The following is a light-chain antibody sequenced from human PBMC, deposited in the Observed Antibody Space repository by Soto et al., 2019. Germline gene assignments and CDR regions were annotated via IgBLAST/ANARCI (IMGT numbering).Light chain of an antibody. CDR3: QEDNTWPWT. V-gene: IGKV3-15*01. Sequence: TVMTHSPATLSVTQGERATLSCRASQSVNSNLAWYQQKLGQAPRVLIFGASTRATGIPARFSGSGSGTEFSLTINSLQSEDFAVYYCQEDNTWPWTFGQGTKVDNK. CDR1: QSVNSN. J-gene: IGKJ1*01. CDR2: GAS.